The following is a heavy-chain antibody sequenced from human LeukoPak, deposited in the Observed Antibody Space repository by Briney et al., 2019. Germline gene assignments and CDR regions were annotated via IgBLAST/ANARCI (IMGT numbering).Heavy chain of an antibody. CDR3: ARDSRKGPQLAVDY. J-gene: IGHJ4*02. CDR1: GGSISSGGYY. Sequence: SETLSPTCTVSGGSISSGGYYWSWIRQHPGKGLEWIGYIYYSGSTYYNPSLKSRVTISVDTSKNQFSLKLSSVTAADTAVYYCARDSRKGPQLAVDYWGQGTLVIVSS. V-gene: IGHV4-31*03. CDR2: IYYSGST.